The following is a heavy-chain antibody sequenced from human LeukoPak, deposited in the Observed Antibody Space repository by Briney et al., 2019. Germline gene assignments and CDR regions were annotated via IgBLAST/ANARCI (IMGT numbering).Heavy chain of an antibody. J-gene: IGHJ4*02. Sequence: PSETLSLTCAVYGGSFSGYYWSWIRQPPGKGLEWIGEINHSGSTNYNPSLKSRVTISVGTSKNQFSLKLSSVTAADTAVYYCARGTTGKPVVTAISAYDYWGQGTLVTVSS. CDR2: INHSGST. V-gene: IGHV4-34*01. CDR3: ARGTTGKPVVTAISAYDY. CDR1: GGSFSGYY. D-gene: IGHD2-21*02.